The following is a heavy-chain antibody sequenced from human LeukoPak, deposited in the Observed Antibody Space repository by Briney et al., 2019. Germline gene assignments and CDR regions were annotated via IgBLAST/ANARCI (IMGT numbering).Heavy chain of an antibody. D-gene: IGHD4-17*01. Sequence: GRSLRLSCAASGFTFDEYAMHWVRHAPGKGLEWGSGISWNSGSIAYADSVKGRFTISRDNAKNSLYLQMNSLRAEDTALYYCAKDFCATVTDAFDIWGQGTMVTVSS. CDR2: ISWNSGSI. V-gene: IGHV3-9*01. J-gene: IGHJ3*02. CDR1: GFTFDEYA. CDR3: AKDFCATVTDAFDI.